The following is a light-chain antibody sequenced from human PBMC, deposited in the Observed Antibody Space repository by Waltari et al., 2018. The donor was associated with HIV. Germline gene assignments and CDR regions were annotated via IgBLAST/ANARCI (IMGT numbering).Light chain of an antibody. Sequence: DIQLTQVPSTLSASVGDRVTITCRASQSITTSLAWYQQKPGKATKFLIYKASSLNSGVPSRFSGRGSGTDFTLTINSLQSDDFATYYCQQYHDYSTFGQGTKVEI. CDR1: QSITTS. J-gene: IGKJ1*01. CDR2: KAS. V-gene: IGKV1-5*03. CDR3: QQYHDYST.